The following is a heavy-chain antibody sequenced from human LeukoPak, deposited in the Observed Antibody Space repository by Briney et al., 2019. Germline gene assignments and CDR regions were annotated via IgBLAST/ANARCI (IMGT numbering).Heavy chain of an antibody. CDR1: GFTIGTAW. J-gene: IGHJ6*04. V-gene: IGHV3-15*01. CDR2: IKSEGEGSTT. CDR3: IAHFPYFYGFDV. Sequence: PGGSLRLSCVSSGFTIGTAWMSWVRQAPGKGLEXLGHIKSEGEGSTTDYAGAAKGRFAISRHDSKNMIYLQMSSLKIDDTAIYYCIAHFPYFYGFDVWGKGTTVTVSS. D-gene: IGHD3-3*02.